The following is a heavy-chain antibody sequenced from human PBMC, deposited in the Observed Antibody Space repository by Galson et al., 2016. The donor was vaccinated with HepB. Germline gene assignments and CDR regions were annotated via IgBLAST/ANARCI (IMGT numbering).Heavy chain of an antibody. Sequence: SWVRQAPGKGLEWIGYIYHSGSTYYNPSLKSRVSISVDTSKNQFSLRLSSVTAADTAVYYCVRDRSSGSGNFGYWGQGTLVTVSS. D-gene: IGHD3-10*01. CDR2: IYHSGST. J-gene: IGHJ4*02. V-gene: IGHV4-31*02. CDR3: VRDRSSGSGNFGY.